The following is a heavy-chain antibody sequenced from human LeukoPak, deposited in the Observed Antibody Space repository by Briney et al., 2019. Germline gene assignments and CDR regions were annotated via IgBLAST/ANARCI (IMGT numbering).Heavy chain of an antibody. D-gene: IGHD2-2*01. Sequence: RGESLKISCKGSGYSFTTYWIGWVRPMPGKGLEWMGIIYPGDSDTRYSPSFQGQVTISADKSISTAYLQWSSLKASDTALYYCARPGYCSSTSCFDLFFDYWGQGTLVTVSS. CDR1: GYSFTTYW. J-gene: IGHJ4*02. CDR3: ARPGYCSSTSCFDLFFDY. CDR2: IYPGDSDT. V-gene: IGHV5-51*01.